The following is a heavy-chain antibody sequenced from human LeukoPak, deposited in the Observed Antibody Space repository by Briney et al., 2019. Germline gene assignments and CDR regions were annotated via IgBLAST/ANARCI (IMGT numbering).Heavy chain of an antibody. CDR3: ARGLRFLEWLPLGWFDP. D-gene: IGHD3-3*01. J-gene: IGHJ5*02. Sequence: GGSLRLSCAASGFTFSSYGMHWVRQAPGKGLEWVAVIWYGGSNKYYADSVKGRFTISRDNSKNTLYLQMNSLRAEDTAVYYCARGLRFLEWLPLGWFDPWGQGTLVTVSS. CDR2: IWYGGSNK. V-gene: IGHV3-33*01. CDR1: GFTFSSYG.